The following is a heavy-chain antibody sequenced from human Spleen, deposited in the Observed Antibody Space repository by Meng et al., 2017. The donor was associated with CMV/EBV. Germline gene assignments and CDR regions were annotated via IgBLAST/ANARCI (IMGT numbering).Heavy chain of an antibody. CDR3: VREDYGDYFFDT. CDR1: GFTLSDYY. D-gene: IGHD4-17*01. V-gene: IGHV3-11*01. Sequence: GGSLRLSCAASGFTLSDYYVSWIRQAPGKGLEWLSYISSSGNTIHYADSVKGRFIISRDTPKNSVYLQMNSLRAEGTAVYYCVREDYGDYFFDTWGQGTLVTVSS. J-gene: IGHJ4*02. CDR2: ISSSGNTI.